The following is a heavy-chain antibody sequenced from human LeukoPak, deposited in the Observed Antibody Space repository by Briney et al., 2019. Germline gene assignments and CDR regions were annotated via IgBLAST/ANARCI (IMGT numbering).Heavy chain of an antibody. J-gene: IGHJ3*02. Sequence: GASVKVSCKASGYIFTSYGISWVRQAPGQGLEWMGRIIPILGIANYAQKFQGRVTITADKSTSTAYMELSSLRSEDTAVYYCARVRHMTTVTTESHAFDIWGQGTMVTVSS. D-gene: IGHD4-17*01. CDR3: ARVRHMTTVTTESHAFDI. CDR1: GYIFTSYG. V-gene: IGHV1-69*04. CDR2: IIPILGIA.